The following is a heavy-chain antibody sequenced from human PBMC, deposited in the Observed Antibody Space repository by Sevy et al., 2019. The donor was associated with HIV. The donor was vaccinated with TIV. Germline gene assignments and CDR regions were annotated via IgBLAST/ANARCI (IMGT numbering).Heavy chain of an antibody. CDR1: GFTFSSYS. CDR2: ISSSSSYI. V-gene: IGHV3-21*01. D-gene: IGHD3-22*01. J-gene: IGHJ4*02. Sequence: GGSLRLSCAASGFTFSSYSMNWVRQAPGKGLEWVSSISSSSSYIYYADSVKGRFTISRDNAKNSLYLQMNSLGAEDTAVYYCARDRGGSYYDSSGYVVDYWGQGTLVTVSS. CDR3: ARDRGGSYYDSSGYVVDY.